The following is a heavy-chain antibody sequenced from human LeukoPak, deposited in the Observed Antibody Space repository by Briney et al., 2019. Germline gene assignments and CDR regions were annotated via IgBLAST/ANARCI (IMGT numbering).Heavy chain of an antibody. V-gene: IGHV4-30-2*01. Sequence: SETLSLTCAVSGGSINSGGYSWTWIRQPPGKGLEWIGYIYHSGSAYYNPSLKSRVTISVDRSRNQFSLKLSSVTAADTAVYYCARVDNTMIVVTDWGQGTLVTVSS. D-gene: IGHD3-22*01. CDR3: ARVDNTMIVVTD. J-gene: IGHJ4*02. CDR2: IYHSGSA. CDR1: GGSINSGGYS.